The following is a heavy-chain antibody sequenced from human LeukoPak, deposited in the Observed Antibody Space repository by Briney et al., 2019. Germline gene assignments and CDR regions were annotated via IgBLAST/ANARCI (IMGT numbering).Heavy chain of an antibody. CDR1: GGSISSGTYY. Sequence: PSETLSLTCTVSGGSISSGTYYWSWIRQPPGRGLEWIGYIYYSGSTYYNPSLKSRVTISVDTSKNQFSLKLRSVTAADTAVYYCARADCSGGSCYPDFDYWGQGTLVTVSS. CDR2: IYYSGST. CDR3: ARADCSGGSCYPDFDY. D-gene: IGHD2-15*01. J-gene: IGHJ4*02. V-gene: IGHV4-31*03.